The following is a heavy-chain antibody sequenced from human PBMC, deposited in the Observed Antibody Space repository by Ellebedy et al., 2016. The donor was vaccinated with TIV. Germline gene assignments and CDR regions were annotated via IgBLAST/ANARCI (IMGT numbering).Heavy chain of an antibody. Sequence: GESLKISCAASGFSLTGSDLHWVRRPAGKGLEWVSASGAAGDTYYPDSVRGRFTIPRGSAKNSSYLQMNSLTAGDTAVYYCARGGPGGDNWFFGLWGRGTRVTVSS. CDR1: GFSLTGSD. D-gene: IGHD3-10*01. CDR2: SGAAGDT. V-gene: IGHV3-13*01. J-gene: IGHJ2*01. CDR3: ARGGPGGDNWFFGL.